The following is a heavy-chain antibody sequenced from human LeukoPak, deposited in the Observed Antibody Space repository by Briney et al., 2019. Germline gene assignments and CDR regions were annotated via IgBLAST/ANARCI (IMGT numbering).Heavy chain of an antibody. J-gene: IGHJ3*02. CDR2: IKSKTDGGTT. V-gene: IGHV3-15*01. CDR1: GFTFSNAW. CDR3: TTDPYCSGGSCYSHDAFDI. Sequence: GGSLRLSCAASGFTFSNAWMSWVRQAPGKGLEWVGRIKSKTDGGTTDYAAPVKGRFTISRDDSKNTLYLQMNSLKTEDTAVYYCTTDPYCSGGSCYSHDAFDIWGQGTMVTVSS. D-gene: IGHD2-15*01.